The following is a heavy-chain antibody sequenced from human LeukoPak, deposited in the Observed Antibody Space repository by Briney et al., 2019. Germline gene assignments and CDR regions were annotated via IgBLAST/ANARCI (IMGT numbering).Heavy chain of an antibody. J-gene: IGHJ4*02. Sequence: GGSLRLSCAASGFTFSTYGMHWVRQAPGKGPEWVTVISYDGSNKYYADSVKGRFTISRDNSKNTLFLQMNSLRAEDTAVYYCAKLPAPEGYDYGSIDYWGQGTLVTVSS. CDR3: AKLPAPEGYDYGSIDY. D-gene: IGHD5-18*01. V-gene: IGHV3-30*18. CDR1: GFTFSTYG. CDR2: ISYDGSNK.